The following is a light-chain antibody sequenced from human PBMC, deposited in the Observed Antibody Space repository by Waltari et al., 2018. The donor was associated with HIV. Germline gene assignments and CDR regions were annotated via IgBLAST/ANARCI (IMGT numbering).Light chain of an antibody. J-gene: IGLJ1*01. CDR3: LLYYGGAQRYV. V-gene: IGLV7-43*01. CDR2: STS. Sequence: QPVVPQEPSLTVSPGGTVTLTCSSSTGPVPRGNYPNCFQQKPGQPPRGLIYSTSNKNSWTPARFSGSLLGGKAALTLSGVQPEDEAEYYCLLYYGGAQRYVFGTGTKVTVL. CDR1: TGPVPRGNY.